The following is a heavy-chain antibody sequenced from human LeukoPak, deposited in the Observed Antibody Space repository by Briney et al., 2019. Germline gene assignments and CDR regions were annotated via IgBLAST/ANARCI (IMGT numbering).Heavy chain of an antibody. Sequence: GGSQRLSCAASGFTFSNYAMTWVRQAPGKGLEWVSSISSISDSTYYADSVKGRFTIFRDNSKNTLYMQMNSLRAEDTAVYYCTKDRANDVLEYFQYWGQGTLVTVSS. J-gene: IGHJ1*01. CDR1: GFTFSNYA. CDR3: TKDRANDVLEYFQY. CDR2: ISSISDST. V-gene: IGHV3-23*01. D-gene: IGHD2-8*01.